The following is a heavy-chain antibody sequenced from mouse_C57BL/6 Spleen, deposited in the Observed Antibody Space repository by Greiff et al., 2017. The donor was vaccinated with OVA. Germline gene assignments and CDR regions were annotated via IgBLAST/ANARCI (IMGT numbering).Heavy chain of an antibody. D-gene: IGHD4-1*01. CDR3: ARERRNCGFDY. CDR2: IDPSDSYT. V-gene: IGHV1-69*01. Sequence: QVQLQQPGAELVMPGASVKLSCKASGYTFTSYWMHWVKQRPGQGLEWIGEIDPSDSYTNYNQKFKGKSTLTVDKASSTAYRQLSIQTSEVSAVDYYARERRNCGFDYWGQGTTLTVSS. CDR1: GYTFTSYW. J-gene: IGHJ2*01.